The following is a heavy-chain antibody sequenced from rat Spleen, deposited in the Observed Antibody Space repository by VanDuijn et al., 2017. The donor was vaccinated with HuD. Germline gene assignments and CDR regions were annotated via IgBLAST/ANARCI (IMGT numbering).Heavy chain of an antibody. J-gene: IGHJ2*01. CDR3: ATITILFDY. CDR1: GFTFSTAW. D-gene: IGHD1-10*01. Sequence: EVQVLESGGGLVQPGNSLKLSCATSGFTFSTAWMYWYRQFPDKRLEWVARIKAKSNNYATDYTESVKGRFTISRDDSKSSIYLQMKNLKEEDTAIYYCATITILFDYWGQGVMVTVSS. V-gene: IGHV6-6*01. CDR2: IKAKSNNYAT.